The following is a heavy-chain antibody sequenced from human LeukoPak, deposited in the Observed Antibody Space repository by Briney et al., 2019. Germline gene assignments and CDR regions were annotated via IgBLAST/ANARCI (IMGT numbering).Heavy chain of an antibody. J-gene: IGHJ4*02. CDR2: ITNDGSST. Sequence: GGSLRLSCAASGLTFSSHWMHWVRQAPGKGLVWVSRITNDGSSTTYTDSVKGRFTISRDNAKNSLYLQMNSLRAEDTALYYCAKDFTMIVVTYYFDYWGQGTLVTVSS. CDR3: AKDFTMIVVTYYFDY. V-gene: IGHV3-74*01. CDR1: GLTFSSHW. D-gene: IGHD3-22*01.